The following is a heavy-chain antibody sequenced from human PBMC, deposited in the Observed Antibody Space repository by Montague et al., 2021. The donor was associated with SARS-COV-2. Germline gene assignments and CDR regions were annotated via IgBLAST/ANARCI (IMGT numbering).Heavy chain of an antibody. J-gene: IGHJ3*02. CDR1: GGSISSGGYY. V-gene: IGHV4-31*03. D-gene: IGHD2-21*01. CDR3: ARAFVVVIAIDAFDI. Sequence: TLSLTCTVSGGSISSGGYYLCWIRQHPGKGLEWIGYIYYSGSTYHNPSLKSRVTISVDTSKNQFSLKLSSVTAADTAVYYCARAFVVVIAIDAFDIWGQGTMVTVSS. CDR2: IYYSGST.